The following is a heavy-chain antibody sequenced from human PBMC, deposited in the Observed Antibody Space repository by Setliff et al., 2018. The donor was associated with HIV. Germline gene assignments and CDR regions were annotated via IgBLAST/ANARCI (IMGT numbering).Heavy chain of an antibody. CDR1: GGSISSYY. V-gene: IGHV4-4*07. Sequence: SETLSLTCTVSGGSISSYYWSWIRQPAGKGLEWIGRMYTSGVAKYNPSLESRVTMSVDTSKNQFSLNLNSVTAADTAVYYCARQYCGGDCHFYYYMDVWGKGTTVTVSS. CDR2: MYTSGVA. D-gene: IGHD2-21*02. CDR3: ARQYCGGDCHFYYYMDV. J-gene: IGHJ6*03.